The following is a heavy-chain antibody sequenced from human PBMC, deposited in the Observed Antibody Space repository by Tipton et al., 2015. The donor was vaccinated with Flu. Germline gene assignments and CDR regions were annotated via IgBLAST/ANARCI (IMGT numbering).Heavy chain of an antibody. CDR3: ARDHFNLPDDY. Sequence: QLVQSGGGLVKPGGSLRLSCAASGFTFSSYSMNWVRQAPGKGLEWVSSISSSSSYIYYADSVKGRFTISRDNAKNSLYLQMNSRRAEDTAVYYCARDHFNLPDDYWGQGTLVTVSS. CDR1: GFTFSSYS. CDR2: ISSSSSYI. J-gene: IGHJ4*02. V-gene: IGHV3-21*01. D-gene: IGHD2-2*01.